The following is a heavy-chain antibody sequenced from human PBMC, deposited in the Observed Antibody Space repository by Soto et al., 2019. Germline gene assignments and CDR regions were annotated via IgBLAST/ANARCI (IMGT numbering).Heavy chain of an antibody. CDR2: ISGTGAST. D-gene: IGHD2-15*01. CDR3: AKDLVVVVTPATDY. V-gene: IGHV3-23*01. CDR1: GFIFTSYA. Sequence: SLRLSCAASGFIFTSYAMSWVRQAPGKGLEWVSGISGTGASTYYADSVKGRFTISRDNSRNMVYLQMNSLRGEDTAIYYCAKDLVVVVTPATDYWGQGTLVTVSS. J-gene: IGHJ4*02.